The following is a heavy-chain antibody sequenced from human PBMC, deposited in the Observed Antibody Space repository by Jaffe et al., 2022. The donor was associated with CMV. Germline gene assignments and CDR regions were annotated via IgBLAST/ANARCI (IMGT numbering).Heavy chain of an antibody. CDR1: GGSISTYY. D-gene: IGHD6-6*01. J-gene: IGHJ4*02. Sequence: QVQLQESGPGLVKPSETLSLTCTVSGGSISTYYWSWIRQPPGKGLEWIGYIYSSGSTNYNPSLKSRVTISVDTSKNQFSLKLSSVTAADTAVYYCARLYSSSLDYWGQGTLVTVSS. CDR2: IYSSGST. CDR3: ARLYSSSLDY. V-gene: IGHV4-59*08.